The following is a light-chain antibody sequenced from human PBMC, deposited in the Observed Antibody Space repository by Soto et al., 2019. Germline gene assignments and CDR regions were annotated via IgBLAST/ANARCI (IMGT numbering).Light chain of an antibody. CDR2: DTS. CDR3: QLLAS. J-gene: IGKJ2*03. V-gene: IGKV1-33*01. CDR1: QDISNY. Sequence: DIQMTQSPSSLSASVGDRVTITCQAGQDISNYLNWYQQKPGQAPKLLIYDTSNLQTGVPSRFSGSGSGTYFTFTIASLRPEDIGTYYCQLLASFGQGTKLGIK.